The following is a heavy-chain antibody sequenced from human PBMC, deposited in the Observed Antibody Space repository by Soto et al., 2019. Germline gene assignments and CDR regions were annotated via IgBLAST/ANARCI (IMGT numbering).Heavy chain of an antibody. CDR1: GGPFSGYY. V-gene: IGHV4-34*02. D-gene: IGHD2-21*02. Sequence: QVQLQQWGAGLLKPSETLSLTCAVYGGPFSGYYWSWIRQTPGKGLEWIGEINHSGTTLYNPSLKSRITMSVDTSKNQRSLKLTSVTAADTAVYFCARGRTSVTYFRLDFFDFWGQGTLVTVSS. J-gene: IGHJ4*02. CDR3: ARGRTSVTYFRLDFFDF. CDR2: INHSGTT.